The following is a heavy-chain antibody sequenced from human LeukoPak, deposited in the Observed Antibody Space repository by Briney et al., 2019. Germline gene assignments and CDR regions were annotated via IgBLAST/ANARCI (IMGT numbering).Heavy chain of an antibody. D-gene: IGHD1-26*01. CDR3: ARGGSDDDAFDI. J-gene: IGHJ3*02. V-gene: IGHV3-21*01. CDR2: ISSSSSYI. CDR1: GFTFSSYS. Sequence: GGALRLSCAASGFTFSSYSMNWVRQAPGRGLEWVSSISSSSSYIYYADSVKGRFTISRDNPKNSLYLQMNSLRAEDTAVYYCARGGSDDDAFDIWGQGTMVTVSS.